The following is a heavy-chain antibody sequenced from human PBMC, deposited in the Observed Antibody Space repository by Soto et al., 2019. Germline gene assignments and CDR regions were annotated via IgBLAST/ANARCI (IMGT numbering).Heavy chain of an antibody. CDR2: ISYDGSNK. J-gene: IGHJ4*02. V-gene: IGHV3-30*18. CDR3: AKDAPAGGATDY. Sequence: GGSLRLSCAASGFTFSSYGMHWVRQAPGKGLEWVAVISYDGSNKYYADSVKGRFTISRDNSKNTLYLQMNSLRAEDTAVYYCAKDAPAGGATDYWGQGTLVTVSS. D-gene: IGHD3-16*01. CDR1: GFTFSSYG.